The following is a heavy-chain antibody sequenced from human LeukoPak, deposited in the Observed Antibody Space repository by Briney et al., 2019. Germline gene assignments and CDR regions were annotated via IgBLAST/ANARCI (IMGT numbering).Heavy chain of an antibody. CDR3: VRHRTASDY. CDR1: GFTFSSYE. J-gene: IGHJ4*02. CDR2: ISSSGSTI. V-gene: IGHV3-48*03. D-gene: IGHD3-16*02. Sequence: GGSLRLSCAASGFTFSSYEMNWVRQAPGKGLEWVSYISSSGSTIYYADSVKGRFTISRDNRKNSLYLQMNSLRAEDTSVYYCVRHRTASDYWGQGALVTVSS.